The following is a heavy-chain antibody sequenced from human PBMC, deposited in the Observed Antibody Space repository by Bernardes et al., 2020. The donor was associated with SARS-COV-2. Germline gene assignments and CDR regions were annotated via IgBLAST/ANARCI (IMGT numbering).Heavy chain of an antibody. D-gene: IGHD6-6*01. CDR2: IKFDGSEE. CDR3: VKEYTNPNLFDY. J-gene: IGHJ4*02. Sequence: GGSLRLSCAASGFTFSTNWMTWVRQAAGKGLEWVAKIKFDGSEEYYVDSVKGRFTISRDNVKNSLYLQMNSLRAEDTAVYYCVKEYTNPNLFDYWGQGTLVTVSS. V-gene: IGHV3-7*03. CDR1: GFTFSTNW.